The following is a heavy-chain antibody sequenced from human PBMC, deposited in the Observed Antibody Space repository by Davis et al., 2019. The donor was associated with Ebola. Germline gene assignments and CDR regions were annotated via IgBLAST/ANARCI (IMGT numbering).Heavy chain of an antibody. CDR2: IKQDGSEK. CDR3: ASQHGSGSYYLRY. D-gene: IGHD3-10*01. CDR1: GFTFSSYW. V-gene: IGHV3-7*01. Sequence: GESLKIPCAASGFTFSSYWMSWVRQAPGKGLEWVANIKQDGSEKYYVDSVKGRFTISRDNAKNSLYLQMNSLRAEDTAVYYCASQHGSGSYYLRYWGQGTLVTVSS. J-gene: IGHJ4*02.